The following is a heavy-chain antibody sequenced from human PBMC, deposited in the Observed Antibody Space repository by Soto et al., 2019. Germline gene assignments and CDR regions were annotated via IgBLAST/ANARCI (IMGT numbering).Heavy chain of an antibody. V-gene: IGHV4-34*12. D-gene: IGHD2-2*01. J-gene: IGHJ4*02. CDR1: GGSFSGYY. Sequence: QVQLQQWGAGLLKPSETLSLTCAVSGGSFSGYYWSWIRQPPGKGLEWIGEIIHTGSTNYNPSLKSPITTSVDPSKKLSSLKLRSVTAADTAVYYCARVGQPPSDYWGQGTLVTVSS. CDR2: IIHTGST. CDR3: ARVGQPPSDY.